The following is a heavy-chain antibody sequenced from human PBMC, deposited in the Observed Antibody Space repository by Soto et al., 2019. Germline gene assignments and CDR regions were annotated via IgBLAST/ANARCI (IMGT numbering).Heavy chain of an antibody. V-gene: IGHV3-23*01. Sequence: EVQLLESGGGLVQPGGSLRLSCAASGFTFSSFAMTWVRQAPGKELQWVSSISGSGRGTYCADSGKGRCTISRDNSKNTLDLQMHSLRTEDTAVYYCAKGSRHCDSTSCYSLSAFDLWGQGTMVTVSS. CDR2: ISGSGRGT. J-gene: IGHJ3*01. CDR3: AKGSRHCDSTSCYSLSAFDL. CDR1: GFTFSSFA. D-gene: IGHD2-2*02.